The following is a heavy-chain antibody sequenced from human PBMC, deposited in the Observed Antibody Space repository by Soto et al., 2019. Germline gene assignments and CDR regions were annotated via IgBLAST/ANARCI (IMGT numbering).Heavy chain of an antibody. CDR2: IYYSGST. CDR1: GGSISSYY. D-gene: IGHD3-10*01. V-gene: IGHV4-59*01. Sequence: PSETLSLTCTVSGGSISSYYWSRIRQPPGKGLEWIGYIYYSGSTNYNPPLKSRVTISVDTSKNQFSLKLSSVTAADTAVYYCARETYGSGSYGYFDYWGQGTLVTVSS. CDR3: ARETYGSGSYGYFDY. J-gene: IGHJ4*02.